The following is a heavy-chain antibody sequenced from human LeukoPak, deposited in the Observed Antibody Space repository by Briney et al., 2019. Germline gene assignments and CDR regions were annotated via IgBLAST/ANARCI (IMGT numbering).Heavy chain of an antibody. Sequence: ASVKVSCKASGYTFTSYDINWVRQATGQGLEWMGWMNPNSGNTGYAQKFQGRVTMTRNTSISTAYMELSSLRSEDTAVYYCARALGNFLYNYYYYMDVWGKGTTVTVSS. J-gene: IGHJ6*03. CDR1: GYTFTSYD. D-gene: IGHD1-7*01. CDR3: ARALGNFLYNYYYYMDV. CDR2: MNPNSGNT. V-gene: IGHV1-8*01.